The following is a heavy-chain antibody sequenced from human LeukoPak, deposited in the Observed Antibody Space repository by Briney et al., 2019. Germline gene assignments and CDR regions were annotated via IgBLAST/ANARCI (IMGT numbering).Heavy chain of an antibody. CDR1: GYTFTSYD. Sequence: EASVKVSCKASGYTFTSYDINWVRQATGQGLEWMGGMNPNSGNTGYAQKFQGRVTITRNTSISTAYMELSSLRSEDTAVYYCARAPPRGDIVVVPAAIPPSGWFDPWGQGTLVTVSS. CDR3: ARAPPRGDIVVVPAAIPPSGWFDP. D-gene: IGHD2-2*01. J-gene: IGHJ5*02. V-gene: IGHV1-8*03. CDR2: MNPNSGNT.